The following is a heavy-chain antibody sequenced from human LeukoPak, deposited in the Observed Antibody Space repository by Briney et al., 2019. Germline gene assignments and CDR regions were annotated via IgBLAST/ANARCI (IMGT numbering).Heavy chain of an antibody. CDR1: GGTFSSYA. V-gene: IGHV1-69*05. Sequence: ASVKVSCKASGGTFSSYAISWVLQAPGQGLEWMGGIIPIFGTANYAQKFQGRVTTTTDESTSTAYMELSSLRSEDTAVYYCARDKRWLQLDDAFDIWGQGTMVTVSS. CDR2: IIPIFGTA. J-gene: IGHJ3*02. CDR3: ARDKRWLQLDDAFDI. D-gene: IGHD5-24*01.